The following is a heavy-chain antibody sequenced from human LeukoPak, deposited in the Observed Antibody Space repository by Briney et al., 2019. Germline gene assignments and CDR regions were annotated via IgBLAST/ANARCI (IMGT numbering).Heavy chain of an antibody. CDR3: ARGLKVAFDY. Sequence: GGSLRLSCAASGFTFSASAMHWVRQVPGKGLEYVSAITSDGGGTFYANSVKGRFTISRDNSKNTLYLQMGSLRVDDMAVYYCARGLKVAFDYWGQGTLVTVSS. CDR2: ITSDGGGT. J-gene: IGHJ4*02. D-gene: IGHD5-12*01. CDR1: GFTFSASA. V-gene: IGHV3-64*01.